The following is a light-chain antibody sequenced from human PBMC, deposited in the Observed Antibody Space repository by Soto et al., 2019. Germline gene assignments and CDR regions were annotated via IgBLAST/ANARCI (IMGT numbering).Light chain of an antibody. CDR3: QQYKNWPPIT. Sequence: PSTLSVSAGERATLSYRASQSVSSNLAWYQQKPGQAPRLLIYGASTRATGIPARFSGSGSGTEFTLTISSLQSEDFAVYYCQQYKNWPPITFGQGTRLEIK. V-gene: IGKV3-15*01. CDR2: GAS. CDR1: QSVSSN. J-gene: IGKJ5*01.